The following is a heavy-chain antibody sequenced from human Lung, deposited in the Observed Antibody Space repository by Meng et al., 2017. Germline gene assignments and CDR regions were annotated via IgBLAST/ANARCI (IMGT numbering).Heavy chain of an antibody. J-gene: IGHJ4*02. CDR3: ARGPTTMAHDFDY. Sequence: RLWPWGAGLLTLWQPMPLARVFSGWYFSYYYGSWSRRTTGKGLELIGEINHSGSTNYNPYLESRATISVDTSQNNLSLKLSSVTAADSAVYYCARGPTTMAHDFDYWGQGTLVTVSS. CDR1: GWYFSYYY. D-gene: IGHD4-11*01. V-gene: IGHV4-34*01. CDR2: INHSGST.